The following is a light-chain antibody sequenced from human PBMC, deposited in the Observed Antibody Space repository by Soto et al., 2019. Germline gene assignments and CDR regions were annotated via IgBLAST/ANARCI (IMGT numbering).Light chain of an antibody. J-gene: IGKJ5*01. V-gene: IGKV3D-15*01. CDR2: VAS. Sequence: EIVMTQSPATLSVSPGERATLSCRASQSVSSNLAWYQQKPGQAPRLLXXVASTRATGIPARFSGSGSGTEFTLTISSLQSEDFAVYYCQQYNNWPPRITFGQGTRLEIK. CDR1: QSVSSN. CDR3: QQYNNWPPRIT.